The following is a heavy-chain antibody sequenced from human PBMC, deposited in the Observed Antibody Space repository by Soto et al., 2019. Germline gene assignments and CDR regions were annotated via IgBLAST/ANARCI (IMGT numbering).Heavy chain of an antibody. CDR2: IYYSGST. CDR1: GVSISSSSYY. CDR3: ARQGIAVAGGNWLDP. Sequence: HLQLQESGPGLVKPSETLSLTCTVSGVSISSSSYYWGWISQPPGKGLEWIGSIYYSGSTYYNPSLKSRVTISVDTSKNQSSLELSSVTAAYTAVYYCARQGIAVAGGNWLDPWGKGTLVTVSS. D-gene: IGHD6-19*01. J-gene: IGHJ5*02. V-gene: IGHV4-39*01.